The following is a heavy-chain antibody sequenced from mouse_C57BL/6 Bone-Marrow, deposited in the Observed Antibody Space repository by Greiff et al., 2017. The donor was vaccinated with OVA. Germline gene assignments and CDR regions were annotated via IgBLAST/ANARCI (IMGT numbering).Heavy chain of an antibody. Sequence: EVQGVESGPVLVKPGASVKMSCKASGYTFTDYYMNWVKQSHGKSLEWIGVINPYNGGTSYNQKFKGKATLTVDKSSSTAYMELNSLTSEDSAVYYCARGGGYYPFAYWGQGTLVTVSA. J-gene: IGHJ3*01. CDR3: ARGGGYYPFAY. CDR1: GYTFTDYY. D-gene: IGHD2-3*01. CDR2: INPYNGGT. V-gene: IGHV1-19*01.